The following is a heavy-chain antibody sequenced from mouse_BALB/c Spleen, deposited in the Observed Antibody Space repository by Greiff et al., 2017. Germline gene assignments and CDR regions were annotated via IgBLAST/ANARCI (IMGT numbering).Heavy chain of an antibody. J-gene: IGHJ2*01. V-gene: IGHV1-9*01. CDR1: GYTFSSYW. CDR3: ARGGYDGYYYYFDY. Sequence: QVQLQQSGAELMKPGASVKISCKATGYTFSSYWIEWVKQRPGHGLEWIGEILPGSGSTNYNEKFKGKATFTADTSSNTAYMQLSSLTSEDSAVYYCARGGYDGYYYYFDYWGQGTTLTVSS. CDR2: ILPGSGST. D-gene: IGHD2-3*01.